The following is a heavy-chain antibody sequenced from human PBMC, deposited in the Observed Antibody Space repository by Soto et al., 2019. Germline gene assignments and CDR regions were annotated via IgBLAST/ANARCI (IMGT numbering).Heavy chain of an antibody. Sequence: ASVKVSCKASGYTFTSYAMHWVRQAPGQRLEWMGRINAGNGNTKYSQKFQGRVTITRDTSASTAYMELSSLRSEDTAVYYCASYCSGGSCYSGVYYYGMDVWGQGTTGT. D-gene: IGHD2-15*01. CDR1: GYTFTSYA. CDR2: INAGNGNT. V-gene: IGHV1-3*01. J-gene: IGHJ6*02. CDR3: ASYCSGGSCYSGVYYYGMDV.